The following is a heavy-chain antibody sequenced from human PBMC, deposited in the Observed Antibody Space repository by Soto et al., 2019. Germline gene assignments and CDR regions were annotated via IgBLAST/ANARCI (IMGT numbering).Heavy chain of an antibody. Sequence: QVRLQESGPGLVKPSGTLSPTCLVSGGSMSSPNWWTWVRQAPVKGLEWIAEIHHSGATNYSPSLKSRAVISIDKSNNQFSLQLTSVTAADTAVYYCATGSPYYYGSGGMWDSWGRGALVTVSS. J-gene: IGHJ4*02. V-gene: IGHV4-4*02. CDR2: IHHSGAT. CDR3: ATGSPYYYGSGGMWDS. D-gene: IGHD3-10*01. CDR1: GGSMSSPNW.